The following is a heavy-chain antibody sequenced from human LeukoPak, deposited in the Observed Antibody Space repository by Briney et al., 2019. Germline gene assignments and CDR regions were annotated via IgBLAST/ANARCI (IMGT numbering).Heavy chain of an antibody. CDR1: GGSFSGYY. V-gene: IGHV4-34*01. D-gene: IGHD3-10*01. CDR2: INHSGST. Sequence: SETLSLTCAVYGGSFSGYYWSWIRQPPGKGLEWIGEINHSGSTNYNPSLKSRVTISVDTSKNQFSLKLSSVTAADTAVYYCARDGGMVRGVHDYWGQGTLVTVSS. CDR3: ARDGGMVRGVHDY. J-gene: IGHJ4*02.